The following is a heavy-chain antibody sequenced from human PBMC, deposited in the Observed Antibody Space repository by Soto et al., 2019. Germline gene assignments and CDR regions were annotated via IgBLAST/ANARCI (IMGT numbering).Heavy chain of an antibody. CDR1: GYSISSGYY. D-gene: IGHD3-3*01. CDR3: ARDWRGSYYYYGMDV. CDR2: IYHSGST. J-gene: IGHJ6*02. V-gene: IGHV4-38-2*02. Sequence: PPETLSLTCAVSGYSISSGYYWGWIRQPPGKGLEWIGSIYHSGSTYYNPSLKSRVTISVDTSKNQFSLKLSSVTAADTAVYYCARDWRGSYYYYGMDVWGQGTTVTVSS.